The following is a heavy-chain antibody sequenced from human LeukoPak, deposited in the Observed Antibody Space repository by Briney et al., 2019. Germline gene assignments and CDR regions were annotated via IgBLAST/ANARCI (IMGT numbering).Heavy chain of an antibody. J-gene: IGHJ6*02. CDR1: GGSISSISSNNYH. CDR2: IYYSGST. Sequence: PSETLSLTCIVSGGSISSISSNNYHWGWIRQPPGKGLEWIGSIYYSGSTYYNPSPKSRATISVDTSKNQFSLKLSSVTAADTALYYCARGMGVVTAHGIDVWGQGTTVTVSS. CDR3: ARGMGVVTAHGIDV. V-gene: IGHV4-39*01. D-gene: IGHD4-23*01.